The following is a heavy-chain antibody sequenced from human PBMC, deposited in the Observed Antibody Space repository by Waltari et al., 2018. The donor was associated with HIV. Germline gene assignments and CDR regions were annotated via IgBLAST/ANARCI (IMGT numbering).Heavy chain of an antibody. CDR2: MNQRGGT. CDR3: ARGLRTVTPRN. CDR1: GGSFSGYS. V-gene: IGHV4-34*01. J-gene: IGHJ4*02. D-gene: IGHD4-17*01. Sequence: QVQLQQRGAILLRPSETLSLTCAVSGGSFSGYSWNWIRQAPGKGLEWIGEMNQRGGTNYNASLESRITISVDTSNNYFSLEMNSVTAADTAVYFCARGLRTVTPRNWGPGTLVTVSS.